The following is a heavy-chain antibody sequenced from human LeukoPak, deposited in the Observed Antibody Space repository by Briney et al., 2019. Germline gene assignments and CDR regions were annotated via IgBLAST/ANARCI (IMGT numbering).Heavy chain of an antibody. Sequence: GASVKVSCKASGYTFTSYAMHWVRQAPGQRLEWMGWINAGNGNTKYSQKFQGRVTITRDTSASTAYMELSSLRSEDTAVYYCARGDIAVVPAASPYDYWGQGTLVTVSS. V-gene: IGHV1-3*01. D-gene: IGHD2-2*01. CDR3: ARGDIAVVPAASPYDY. CDR1: GYTFTSYA. J-gene: IGHJ4*02. CDR2: INAGNGNT.